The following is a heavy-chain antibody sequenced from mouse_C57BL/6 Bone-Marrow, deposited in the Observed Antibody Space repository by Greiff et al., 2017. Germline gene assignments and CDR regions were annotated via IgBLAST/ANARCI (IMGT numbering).Heavy chain of an antibody. CDR3: ARSHYSNYFDY. J-gene: IGHJ2*01. D-gene: IGHD2-5*01. Sequence: VQLQQPGAELVKPGASVKLSCKASGYTFTSYWMHWVKQRPGQGLEWIGMIHPNSGSTNYNEKFKSKATLTVDKSSSTSYMHLSSLTSEDSAVXYCARSHYSNYFDYWGQGTTRTVSS. CDR2: IHPNSGST. CDR1: GYTFTSYW. V-gene: IGHV1-64*01.